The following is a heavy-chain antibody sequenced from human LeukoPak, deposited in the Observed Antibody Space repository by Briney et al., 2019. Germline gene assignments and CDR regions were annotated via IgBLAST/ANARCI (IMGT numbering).Heavy chain of an antibody. CDR3: ARGPPPDFDY. Sequence: MTSETLSPTCTVSGDSISSYYWSWLRQPAGKGLEWIGRIHPSGSTNYNPSLKSRVTLSVDTSKNQFSLKLNSVTAADTAVYYCARGPPPDFDYWGRGTLVTVSS. CDR1: GDSISSYY. J-gene: IGHJ4*02. V-gene: IGHV4-4*07. CDR2: IHPSGST.